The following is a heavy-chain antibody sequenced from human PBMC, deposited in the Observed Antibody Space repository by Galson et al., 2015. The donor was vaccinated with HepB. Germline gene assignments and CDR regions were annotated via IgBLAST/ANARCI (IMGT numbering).Heavy chain of an antibody. V-gene: IGHV4-59*01. Sequence: SETLSLTCTVSGGSISSYYWSWIRQPLGKGLEWIGYIYYSGSTNYNPSLKSRVTISVDTSKNQFSLKLSSVTAADTAVYYCARGLSWDSSGYFDYWGQGTLVTVSS. CDR1: GGSISSYY. CDR3: ARGLSWDSSGYFDY. CDR2: IYYSGST. J-gene: IGHJ4*02. D-gene: IGHD3-22*01.